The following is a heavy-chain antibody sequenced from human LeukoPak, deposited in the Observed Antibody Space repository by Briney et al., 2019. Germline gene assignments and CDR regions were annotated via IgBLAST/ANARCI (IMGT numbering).Heavy chain of an antibody. Sequence: ASVKVSCKASGYTFTGYYMHWVRQAPGQGLEWMGWINPNSGGTNYAQKFQGRVTMTRDTSISTAYMELSRLRSDDTAVYYCARGSRTYYYDSSGYSGQARFTFDIWGQGTMVTVSS. J-gene: IGHJ3*02. D-gene: IGHD3-22*01. CDR2: INPNSGGT. CDR1: GYTFTGYY. V-gene: IGHV1-2*02. CDR3: ARGSRTYYYDSSGYSGQARFTFDI.